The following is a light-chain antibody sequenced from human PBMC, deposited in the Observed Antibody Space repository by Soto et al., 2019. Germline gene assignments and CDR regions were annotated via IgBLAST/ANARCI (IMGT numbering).Light chain of an antibody. J-gene: IGKJ1*01. Sequence: DIQMTQSPSSLSASVGDRVTITCRASQDISSFLAWYQQKPGKVPRLLIYAASTVQSGVPSRFSGSGSGTDFTLTISSLQPEDVGDYYCQKYNSAPRTFGQGTKVEIK. CDR1: QDISSF. CDR2: AAS. CDR3: QKYNSAPRT. V-gene: IGKV1-27*01.